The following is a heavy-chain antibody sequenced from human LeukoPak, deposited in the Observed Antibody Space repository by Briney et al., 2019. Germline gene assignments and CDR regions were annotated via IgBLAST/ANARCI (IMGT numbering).Heavy chain of an antibody. CDR2: IYYSGST. V-gene: IGHV4-31*03. J-gene: IGHJ5*02. CDR1: GGSIRSGDYY. D-gene: IGHD6-19*01. CDR3: ARWGSGWSNWFDP. Sequence: PSETLSLTCTVSGGSIRSGDYYWSWIRQHPGKGLEWIGYIYYSGSTYYNPSLKSRVTISVDKSKNQFSLKLSSVTAADTAVYYCARWGSGWSNWFDPWGQGTLVTVSS.